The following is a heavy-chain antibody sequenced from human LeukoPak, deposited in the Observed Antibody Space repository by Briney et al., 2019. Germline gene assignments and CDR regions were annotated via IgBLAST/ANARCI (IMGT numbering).Heavy chain of an antibody. J-gene: IGHJ6*02. CDR1: GYSFTSYW. Sequence: GESLKISCKGSGYSFTSYWIGWVRQMPGKGLEWMRIIYPGDSDTRYSPSFQGQVTISADKSISTAYLQWSSLKASDTAMYYCARLGSYGYSLYYYYGMDVWGQGTTVTVSS. V-gene: IGHV5-51*01. CDR3: ARLGSYGYSLYYYYGMDV. CDR2: IYPGDSDT. D-gene: IGHD5-18*01.